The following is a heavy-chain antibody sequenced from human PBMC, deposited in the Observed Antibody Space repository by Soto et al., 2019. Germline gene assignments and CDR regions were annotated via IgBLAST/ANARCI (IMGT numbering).Heavy chain of an antibody. CDR3: ARDYGYCSSTRGGLPPPNYYCYGMDV. Sequence: GGSLRLSCAASGFTFSSYGMHWVRQAPGKGLEWVAVIWYDGSNKYYADSVKGRFTISRDNSKNTLYLQMNSLRAEDTAVYYCARDYGYCSSTRGGLPPPNYYCYGMDVWGQGTTVTVSS. D-gene: IGHD2-2*01. CDR1: GFTFSSYG. V-gene: IGHV3-33*01. J-gene: IGHJ6*02. CDR2: IWYDGSNK.